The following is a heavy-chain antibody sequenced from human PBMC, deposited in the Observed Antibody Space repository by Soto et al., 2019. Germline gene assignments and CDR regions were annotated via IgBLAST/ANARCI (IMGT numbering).Heavy chain of an antibody. CDR2: IKSKGENYAK. CDR1: GFTFSDFA. CDR3: SRLGFSSTWYGLNY. J-gene: IGHJ4*01. D-gene: IGHD6-13*01. Sequence: GGSLRLSCAASGFTFSDFAIHWVRLASGKGLEWVGRIKSKGENYAKAYAGSGKGRFTIARDDSRNTAYLQMDSLKTADTAVYYCSRLGFSSTWYGLNYWGHGTLVTVSS. V-gene: IGHV3-73*01.